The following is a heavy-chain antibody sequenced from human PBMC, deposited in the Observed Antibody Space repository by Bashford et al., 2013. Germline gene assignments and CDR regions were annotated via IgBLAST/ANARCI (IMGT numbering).Heavy chain of an antibody. V-gene: IGHV1-8*01. CDR2: MNPNSGNT. Sequence: ASVKVSCKASGYTFTSYDINWVRQATGQGLEWMGWMNPNSGNTGYAQKFQGRVTMTRNTSISTAYMELSSLRSEDTAVYYCARESSRSSYGYMHYYYYYMDVWGKGTTVTVSS. J-gene: IGHJ6*03. CDR1: GYTFTSYD. CDR3: ARESSRSSYGYMHYYYYYMDV. D-gene: IGHD5-18*01.